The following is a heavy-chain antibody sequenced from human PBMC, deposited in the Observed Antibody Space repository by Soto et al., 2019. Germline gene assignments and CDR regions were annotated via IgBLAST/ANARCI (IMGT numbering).Heavy chain of an antibody. Sequence: GGSLRLSCAASGFTLSGYAMDWVRQAPGKGLEYVSGISSDGGGTYYANSVQGRFTISRDNSKNTVYLQMNSLRAEDTAVYYCARDNWNTVWGQGTMVTVSS. J-gene: IGHJ3*01. CDR2: ISSDGGGT. CDR1: GFTLSGYA. D-gene: IGHD1-20*01. CDR3: ARDNWNTV. V-gene: IGHV3-64*04.